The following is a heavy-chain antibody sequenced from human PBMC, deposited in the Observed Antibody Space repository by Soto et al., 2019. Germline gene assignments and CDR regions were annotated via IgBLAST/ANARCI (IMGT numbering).Heavy chain of an antibody. V-gene: IGHV1-69*12. D-gene: IGHD3-3*01. Sequence: QVQLVQSGAEVKEPGSSVNVSCKTSGGTFGHTAVTWVRQAPGQGLEWIGGIVPMFGTANYAQKFRGRVTITADESTSTAYMELSSLRSDDTAVYYCARDGDPGYSFWSGPLGGGRFDPWGQGTLVTVSS. CDR3: ARDGDPGYSFWSGPLGGGRFDP. J-gene: IGHJ5*02. CDR2: IVPMFGTA. CDR1: GGTFGHTA.